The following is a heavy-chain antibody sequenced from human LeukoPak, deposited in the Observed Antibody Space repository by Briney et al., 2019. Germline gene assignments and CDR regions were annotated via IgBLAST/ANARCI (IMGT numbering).Heavy chain of an antibody. J-gene: IGHJ4*02. D-gene: IGHD3-16*02. CDR2: IYHSGST. CDR3: ARERPYYDYVWGSYRYVDY. Sequence: SETLSLTCAVSGGSISSSNWWSWVRQPPGKGLEWIGEIYHSGSTNYNPSLKSRVTISVDKSKNQFSLKLSSVTAADTAVYYCARERPYYDYVWGSYRYVDYWGQGTLVTVSS. V-gene: IGHV4-4*02. CDR1: GGSISSSNW.